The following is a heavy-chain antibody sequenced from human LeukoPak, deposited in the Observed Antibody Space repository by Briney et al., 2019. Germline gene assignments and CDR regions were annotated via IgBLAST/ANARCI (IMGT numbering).Heavy chain of an antibody. Sequence: GASVKVSCKASGGTFSSYAISWVRRAPGQGLEWMGGIIPIFGTANYAQKFQGRVTITTDESTSTAYMELSSLRSEDTAVYYCARSGIAVYWFDPWGQGTLVTVSS. J-gene: IGHJ5*02. CDR1: GGTFSSYA. V-gene: IGHV1-69*05. D-gene: IGHD6-19*01. CDR3: ARSGIAVYWFDP. CDR2: IIPIFGTA.